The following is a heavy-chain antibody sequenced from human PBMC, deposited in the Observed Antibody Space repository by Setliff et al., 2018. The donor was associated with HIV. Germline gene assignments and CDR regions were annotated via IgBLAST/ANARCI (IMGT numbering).Heavy chain of an antibody. CDR2: ISSSSSTR. J-gene: IGHJ5*02. Sequence: GGSLRLSCAASGFTFSSYSMNWVRQAPGKGLEWVSYISSSSSTRYYAGSVKGRFTISRENAKNSLYLQMNSLRAEDTAVYYCAREGQEEWLSPSMYNWFDPWGQGTLVTVSS. CDR3: AREGQEEWLSPSMYNWFDP. V-gene: IGHV3-48*04. D-gene: IGHD6-19*01. CDR1: GFTFSSYS.